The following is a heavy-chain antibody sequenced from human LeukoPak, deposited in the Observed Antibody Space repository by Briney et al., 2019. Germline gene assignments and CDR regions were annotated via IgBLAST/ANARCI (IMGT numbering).Heavy chain of an antibody. CDR2: IKRKTDGGTT. CDR1: GFTFSNAW. J-gene: IGHJ4*02. V-gene: IGHV3-15*01. D-gene: IGHD3-9*01. Sequence: GGSLRLSCAASGFTFSNAWMSWVRQAPGKGLEWVGRIKRKTDGGTTDYAAPVKGRFTISRDDSKNTLYLQMNSLKTEDTAVYYCTTVLRYFDWLSEYFDYWGQGTLVTVSS. CDR3: TTVLRYFDWLSEYFDY.